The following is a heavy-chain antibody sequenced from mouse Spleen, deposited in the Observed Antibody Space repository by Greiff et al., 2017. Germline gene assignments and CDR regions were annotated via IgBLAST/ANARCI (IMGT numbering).Heavy chain of an antibody. CDR3: ARSDYYGSSERAWFAY. D-gene: IGHD1-1*01. Sequence: VQLQQSGAELARPGASVKLSCKASGYTFTSYGISWVKQRTGQGLEWIGEIYPRSGNTYYNEKFKGKATLTADKSSSTAYMELRSLTSEDSAVYFCARSDYYGSSERAWFAYWGQGTLVTVSA. CDR2: IYPRSGNT. J-gene: IGHJ3*01. CDR1: GYTFTSYG. V-gene: IGHV1-81*01.